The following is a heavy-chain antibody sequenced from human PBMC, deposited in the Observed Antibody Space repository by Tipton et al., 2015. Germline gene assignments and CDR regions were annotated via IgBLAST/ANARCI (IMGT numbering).Heavy chain of an antibody. Sequence: SLRLSCAASGFIFSDYGMSWVRQAPGKGLEWVSSISRNPNSTYYAESVQGRFTISRDNSKRTLYLQMKSLRVEDTAVYHCVKGDYYDANGYYYFDSWGQGTLVTVSS. CDR2: ISRNPNST. CDR3: VKGDYYDANGYYYFDS. D-gene: IGHD3-22*01. CDR1: GFIFSDYG. J-gene: IGHJ4*02. V-gene: IGHV3-23*01.